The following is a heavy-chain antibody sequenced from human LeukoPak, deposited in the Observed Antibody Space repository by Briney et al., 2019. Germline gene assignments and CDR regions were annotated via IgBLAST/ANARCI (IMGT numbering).Heavy chain of an antibody. CDR2: INSDGSST. CDR1: GFTFSSYW. J-gene: IGHJ4*02. D-gene: IGHD2-15*01. CDR3: AGVEDYLLAFDY. V-gene: IGHV3-74*01. Sequence: PGGSLRPSCAASGFTFSSYWMHWVRQAPGKGLVWVSRINSDGSSTSYADSVKGRFTISRDNAKNTLYLQLNSLRAGDTAVYYCAGVEDYLLAFDYWGQGTLVTVSS.